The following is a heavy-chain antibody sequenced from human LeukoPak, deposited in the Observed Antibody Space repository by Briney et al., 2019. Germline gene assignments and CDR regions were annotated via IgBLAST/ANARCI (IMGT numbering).Heavy chain of an antibody. V-gene: IGHV3-7*03. J-gene: IGHJ4*02. CDR1: GFTFSIYW. Sequence: GGSLRLSCAASGFTFSIYWMSWVRQAPGKGLEWVANIKQDGSERYYVDSVKGRFTLSRDNAKNSLYLQMNGLRAEDTAVYYCARDRWSYDPQGGFDCWGQGTLVTVSS. CDR2: IKQDGSER. D-gene: IGHD3-22*01. CDR3: ARDRWSYDPQGGFDC.